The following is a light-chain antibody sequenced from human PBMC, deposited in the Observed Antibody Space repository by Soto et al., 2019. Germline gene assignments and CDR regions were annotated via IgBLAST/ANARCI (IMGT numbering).Light chain of an antibody. CDR2: DAS. CDR1: QGVSSY. Sequence: EIVLTQSPATLSLSPGERATLSCRASQGVSSYLAWYQQKPGQAPRLLIYDASNRATGIPARFSGSGPGTDFTLTISGLEPEDFAVYYWEPFDQGTRLEIK. V-gene: IGKV3D-11*01. J-gene: IGKJ5*01. CDR3: EP.